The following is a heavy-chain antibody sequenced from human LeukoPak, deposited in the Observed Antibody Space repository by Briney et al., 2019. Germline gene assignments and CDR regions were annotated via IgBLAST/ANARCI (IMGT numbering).Heavy chain of an antibody. CDR1: VRSISIYY. CDR2: IYDSGRT. J-gene: IGHJ4*02. V-gene: IGHV4-59*08. Sequence: PSDTQSLTCTVSVRSISIYYWMCTRHPRAKGGEGSGYIYDSGRTNYNPSLKCRVTISVDTSKIQFSLKLNSVTAADTALYYCARHGASWTFDYWGQGALVTVSS. CDR3: ARHGASWTFDY. D-gene: IGHD2-2*01.